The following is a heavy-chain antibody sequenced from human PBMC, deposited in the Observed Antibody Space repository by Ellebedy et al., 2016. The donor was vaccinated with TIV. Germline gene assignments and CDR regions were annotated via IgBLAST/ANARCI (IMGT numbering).Heavy chain of an antibody. V-gene: IGHV4-38-2*02. CDR2: IYYSGST. Sequence: MPSETLSLTCTVSGYSISSGYYWGWIRQPPGKGLEWIGSIYYSGSTNYNPSLKSRVIISVDTSKNQFSLKLNSVTAADTAVYYCARDLAGGSGRFDPWGQGTLVTVSS. CDR3: ARDLAGGSGRFDP. J-gene: IGHJ5*02. D-gene: IGHD3-10*01. CDR1: GYSISSGYY.